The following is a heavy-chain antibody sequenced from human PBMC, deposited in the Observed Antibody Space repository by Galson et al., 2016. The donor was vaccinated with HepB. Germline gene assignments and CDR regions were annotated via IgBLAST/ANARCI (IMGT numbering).Heavy chain of an antibody. CDR3: ARLGGAYTRGGMDV. V-gene: IGHV4-39*07. CDR1: GDSTSNTYYY. J-gene: IGHJ6*02. CDR2: INYSGST. D-gene: IGHD3-16*01. Sequence: SETLSLTCSVSGDSTSNTYYYWGWIRQTPGKGLAWMGSINYSGSTYYNPSLKSRLTMPQDTSKNQLYMKLYSVTAADTALYYCARLGGAYTRGGMDVWGQGITVTVSS.